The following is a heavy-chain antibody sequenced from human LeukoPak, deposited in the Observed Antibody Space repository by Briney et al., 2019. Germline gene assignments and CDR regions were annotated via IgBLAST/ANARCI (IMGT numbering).Heavy chain of an antibody. D-gene: IGHD2-15*01. J-gene: IGHJ4*02. CDR1: GFIFSNAW. CDR3: SKGDCSGGTCLLPHDF. Sequence: GGSLRLSCAASGFIFSNAWMSWVRQAPGKGLEWVGRIKSKTDGETPAYAAPVKGRFTISRDDSKNTLYLQMNNLRTDDTAVYYCSKGDCSGGTCLLPHDFWGQGTLVTVSS. CDR2: IKSKTDGETP. V-gene: IGHV3-15*01.